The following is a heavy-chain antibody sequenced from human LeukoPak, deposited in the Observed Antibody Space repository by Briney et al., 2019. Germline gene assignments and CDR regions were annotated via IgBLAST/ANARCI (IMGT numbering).Heavy chain of an antibody. Sequence: SVKVSCKASGGTFSSYAISWVRQAPGQGLEWMGRIIPIFGTANYAQKFQGRVTITADESTSTAYMELSSLRSEDTAVYYCARDFYRGGMVRGVIIWGQGTMVTVSS. J-gene: IGHJ3*02. CDR2: IIPIFGTA. CDR3: ARDFYRGGMVRGVII. D-gene: IGHD3-10*01. V-gene: IGHV1-69*13. CDR1: GGTFSSYA.